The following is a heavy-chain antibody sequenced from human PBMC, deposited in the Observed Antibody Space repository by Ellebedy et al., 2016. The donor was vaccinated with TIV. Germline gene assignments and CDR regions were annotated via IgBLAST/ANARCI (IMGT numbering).Heavy chain of an antibody. CDR2: ISWNSGSI. CDR3: ARVNRDVVVPAAPHWFDP. CDR1: GFTFSSYA. D-gene: IGHD2-2*01. Sequence: GGSLRLXXAASGFTFSSYAMSWVRQAPGKGLEWVSGISWNSGSIGYADSVKGRFTISRDNAKNSLYLQMNSLRAEDTAVYYCARVNRDVVVPAAPHWFDPWGQGTLVTVSS. V-gene: IGHV3-20*03. J-gene: IGHJ5*02.